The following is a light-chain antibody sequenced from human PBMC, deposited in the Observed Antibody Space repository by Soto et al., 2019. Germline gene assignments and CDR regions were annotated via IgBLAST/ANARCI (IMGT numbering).Light chain of an antibody. V-gene: IGKV3-20*01. CDR1: QSVSSSY. CDR3: QQYGTSALT. Sequence: IVLTQSPGTLSLSPGERATLSCRASQSVSSSYLVWYQQRPGQPPRLLIYGTSTRAAGISDRFSGSGSGTDFTLTIYRLEPGDSEVYYCQQYGTSALTFGGG. CDR2: GTS. J-gene: IGKJ4*01.